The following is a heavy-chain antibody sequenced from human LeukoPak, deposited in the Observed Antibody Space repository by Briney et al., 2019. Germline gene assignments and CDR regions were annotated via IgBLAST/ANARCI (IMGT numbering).Heavy chain of an antibody. J-gene: IGHJ4*02. CDR3: AITGSDIVVVPAAANFDY. V-gene: IGHV4-34*01. CDR2: INHSGST. CDR1: GGSFSGYY. Sequence: SETLSLTCAVYGGSFSGYYWSWIRQPPGKGLEWIGEINHSGSTNYNPSLKSQVTISVDTSKNQFSLKLSSVTAADTAVYYCAITGSDIVVVPAAANFDYWGQGTLVTVSS. D-gene: IGHD2-2*01.